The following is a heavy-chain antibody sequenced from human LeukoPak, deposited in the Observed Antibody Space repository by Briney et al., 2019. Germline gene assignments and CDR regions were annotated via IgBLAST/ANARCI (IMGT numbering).Heavy chain of an antibody. CDR1: GYTFTSNY. CDR3: ARGPDYAHYSSPWEGAFDI. CDR2: VNPSGGST. V-gene: IGHV1-46*01. J-gene: IGHJ3*02. Sequence: ASVKVSCQASGYTFTSNYMHWVRQAPGQGLEWMGIVNPSGGSTSYAQKFQGRVTMTRDTSTSTVYMELSSLRSEDTAVYYCARGPDYAHYSSPWEGAFDIWGQGTMVTVSS. D-gene: IGHD6-13*01.